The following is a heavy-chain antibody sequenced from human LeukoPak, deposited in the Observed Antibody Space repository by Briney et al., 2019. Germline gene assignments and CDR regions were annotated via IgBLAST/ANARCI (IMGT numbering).Heavy chain of an antibody. V-gene: IGHV1-2*02. J-gene: IGHJ5*02. CDR2: INPNSGGT. Sequence: ASVEVSCKASGYTFTGYYMHWVRQAPGQGLEWMGWINPNSGGTNYAQKFQGRVTMTRDTSISTAYMELSSLRSDDTAVYYCARGPLKTGTRRINWFDPWGQGTLVTVSS. D-gene: IGHD1-1*01. CDR1: GYTFTGYY. CDR3: ARGPLKTGTRRINWFDP.